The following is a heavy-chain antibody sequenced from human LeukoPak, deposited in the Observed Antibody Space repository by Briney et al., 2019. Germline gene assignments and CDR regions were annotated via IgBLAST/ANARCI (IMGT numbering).Heavy chain of an antibody. CDR3: ARSGDGNWFDP. CDR1: GYTFSNFG. Sequence: GDSLKVSCTASGYTFSNFGMSWVRQAPGQGLEWMGWISAYNSDTNYAQKLQGRVTMTTDTSTSTAYMELRSLASDDTAVYYCARSGDGNWFDPWGQGTLVAVSS. V-gene: IGHV1-18*01. D-gene: IGHD1-26*01. CDR2: ISAYNSDT. J-gene: IGHJ5*02.